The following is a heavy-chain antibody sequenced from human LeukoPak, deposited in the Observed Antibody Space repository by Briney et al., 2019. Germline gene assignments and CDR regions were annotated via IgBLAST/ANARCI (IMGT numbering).Heavy chain of an antibody. Sequence: GGSLRLSCAASGFTFSNYAMSWVRQAPGKGLEWVSVISGSDGTTYYADSAKGRFAISRDNSKNTLYLQMTSLRAEDTAVFYCAKEIYVDARESFDYWGQGTLVTVSS. D-gene: IGHD3-16*01. V-gene: IGHV3-23*01. CDR1: GFTFSNYA. CDR3: AKEIYVDARESFDY. CDR2: ISGSDGTT. J-gene: IGHJ4*02.